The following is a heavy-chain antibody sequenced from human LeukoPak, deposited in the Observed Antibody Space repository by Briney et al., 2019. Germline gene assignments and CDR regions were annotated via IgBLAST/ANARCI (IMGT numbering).Heavy chain of an antibody. Sequence: GGSLRLSCAASGFTFSSYVMHWVRQAPGKGLEWVAFISYDGRNNYYADSVKGGFTISRDNSKNTLYLQMNSLKPEDTAVYYCARGGEFQLLYGSDYWGQGTLVSVSS. CDR3: ARGGEFQLLYGSDY. D-gene: IGHD2-2*02. V-gene: IGHV3-30*04. J-gene: IGHJ4*02. CDR1: GFTFSSYV. CDR2: ISYDGRNN.